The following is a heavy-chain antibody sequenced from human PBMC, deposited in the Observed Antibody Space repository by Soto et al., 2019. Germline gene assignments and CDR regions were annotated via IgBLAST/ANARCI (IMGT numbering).Heavy chain of an antibody. Sequence: GASVKVSCKASGYTFTSYYMHWVRQAPGQGLEWMGIINPSGGSTSYAQKFQGRVTMTGDTSTSTVYMELSSLRSEDTAVYYCARAVSDSSGYYSSHWFDPWGQGTLVTVYS. V-gene: IGHV1-46*01. CDR2: INPSGGST. CDR1: GYTFTSYY. CDR3: ARAVSDSSGYYSSHWFDP. D-gene: IGHD3-22*01. J-gene: IGHJ5*02.